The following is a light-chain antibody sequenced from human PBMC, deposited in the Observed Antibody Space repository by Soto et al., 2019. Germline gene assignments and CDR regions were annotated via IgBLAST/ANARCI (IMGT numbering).Light chain of an antibody. J-gene: IGKJ3*01. V-gene: IGKV3-15*01. CDR3: QQHLDWPPT. CDR2: GAS. Sequence: DIVRTRAASGLCVDLGARGTLSCRASQSVGSDLVWYRQKPGQAPRLLIYGASNRATGVPDRFSGSGSGTVFTLTISSLQSHALPVYYSQQHLDWPPTFAPGTKVDIK. CDR1: QSVGSD.